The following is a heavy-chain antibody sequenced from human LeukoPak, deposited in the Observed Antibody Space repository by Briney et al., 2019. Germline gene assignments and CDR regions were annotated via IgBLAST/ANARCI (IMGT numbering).Heavy chain of an antibody. J-gene: IGHJ4*02. Sequence: GGSLRLSFTASGLSFSDYVTTWVRQAPGEVLEVVSSISGSGRRTVYADSAKGRFTISRDNSHNTVFLPMITLRAEDTAIYYCAPDRDSDHSCYYVTGGQGTLVTVSS. CDR2: ISGSGRRT. V-gene: IGHV3-23*01. D-gene: IGHD3-22*01. CDR3: APDRDSDHSCYYVT. CDR1: GLSFSDYV.